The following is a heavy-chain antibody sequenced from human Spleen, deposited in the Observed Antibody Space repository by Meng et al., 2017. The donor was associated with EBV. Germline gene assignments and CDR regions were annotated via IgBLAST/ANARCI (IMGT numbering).Heavy chain of an antibody. D-gene: IGHD3-10*01. CDR2: INPIGGYT. Sequence: QVQLVRVGAEMKQPGASVKVSRTPPDSSFTSYYMHWVRQAPGQGLEWMGIINPIGGYTDFAQNFQGRVTVTSDTSTTTVFMDLASLRYEDTAVYFCARSSEWNWFDSWGQGTLVTVSS. V-gene: IGHV1-46*01. CDR1: DSSFTSYY. J-gene: IGHJ5*01. CDR3: ARSSEWNWFDS.